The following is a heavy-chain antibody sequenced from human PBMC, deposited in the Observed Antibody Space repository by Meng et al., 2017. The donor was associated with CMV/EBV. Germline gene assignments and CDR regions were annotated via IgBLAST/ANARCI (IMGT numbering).Heavy chain of an antibody. CDR3: ARDSYGYCSSTSCYREGHYYYYYGMDV. CDR2: INPSGGST. V-gene: IGHV1-46*01. J-gene: IGHJ6*02. D-gene: IGHD2-2*01. CDR1: GYTFTSYY. Sequence: GESLKISCKASGYTFTSYYMHWVRQAPGQGLEWMGIINPSGGSTSYAQKFQGRVTMTRDTSTSTVYMELSSLRSEDTAVYYCARDSYGYCSSTSCYREGHYYYYYGMDVWGQGTTVTVSS.